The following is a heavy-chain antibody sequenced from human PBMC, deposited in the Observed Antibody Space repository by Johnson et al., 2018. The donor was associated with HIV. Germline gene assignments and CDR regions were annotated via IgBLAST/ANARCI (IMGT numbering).Heavy chain of an antibody. D-gene: IGHD1-26*01. V-gene: IGHV3-53*01. Sequence: VQLVESGGGLIQPGGSLRLSCAASGFSFSTYWMHWVRQAPGQGLVWVSVIYSGGSTYYADSVTGRFTISRDNSKNTLYLQMNSLRAEDTAVYYCAKDFWPVGARGAFDIWGQGTMVTVSS. J-gene: IGHJ3*02. CDR2: IYSGGST. CDR1: GFSFSTYW. CDR3: AKDFWPVGARGAFDI.